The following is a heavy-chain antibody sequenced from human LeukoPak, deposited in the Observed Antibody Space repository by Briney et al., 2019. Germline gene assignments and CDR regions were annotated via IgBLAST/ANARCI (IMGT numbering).Heavy chain of an antibody. Sequence: GGSLRLSCAPSGFLVSSNYMTWVRQAPGKGLQWVSIMYSGGSTYYTDSVKGRFTISRDDSKNTVYLQMNSLRAEDTAVYYCAKEISSSSSWYGDDAFDIWGQGTMVIVSS. CDR1: GFLVSSNY. V-gene: IGHV3-53*05. J-gene: IGHJ3*02. D-gene: IGHD6-13*01. CDR2: MYSGGST. CDR3: AKEISSSSSWYGDDAFDI.